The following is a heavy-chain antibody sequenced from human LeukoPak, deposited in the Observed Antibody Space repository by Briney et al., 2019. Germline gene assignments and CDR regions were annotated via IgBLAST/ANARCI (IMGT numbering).Heavy chain of an antibody. CDR1: GFTFSSYS. CDR3: ARGRAELKVDAFDI. Sequence: PGGSLRLSCAASGFTFSSYSMNWLRQAPGKGLEWVSSITSSSSYIYYADSVKRRFTISRDNAKNSLYLQMTRLSAEDKDVYYCARGRAELKVDAFDIWGQGKMVTVSS. CDR2: ITSSSSYI. D-gene: IGHD1-26*01. J-gene: IGHJ3*02. V-gene: IGHV3-21*01.